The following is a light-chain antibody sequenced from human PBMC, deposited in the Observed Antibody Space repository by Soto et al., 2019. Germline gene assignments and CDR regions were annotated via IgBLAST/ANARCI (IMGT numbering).Light chain of an antibody. J-gene: IGLJ1*01. CDR2: NNN. CDR3: AAWDDSLNGYV. Sequence: QSALTQPPSASGTPGQRVTISCSGGSSNIGTNAVNWYQQFPGTAPKLLIYNNNQRPSGVPDRFSGSKSGTSASLAISGLQSEDEADYYCAAWDDSLNGYVFGTGTKVTVL. V-gene: IGLV1-44*01. CDR1: SSNIGTNA.